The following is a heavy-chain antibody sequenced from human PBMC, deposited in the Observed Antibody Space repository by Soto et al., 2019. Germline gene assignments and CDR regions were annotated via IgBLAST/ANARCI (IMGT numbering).Heavy chain of an antibody. Sequence: EVQLVESGGGLVQPGGSLRLSCAASGFTFSSYWMHWVRQAPGKGLVWVARITSDGSSTRYADSVKGRYTISRHNAKNTMPLQMNCLRAEDPAVYYCARGGSLNWYFDLWGRGTQVTFSS. CDR1: GFTFSSYW. J-gene: IGHJ2*01. CDR3: ARGGSLNWYFDL. CDR2: ITSDGSST. D-gene: IGHD1-26*01. V-gene: IGHV3-74*01.